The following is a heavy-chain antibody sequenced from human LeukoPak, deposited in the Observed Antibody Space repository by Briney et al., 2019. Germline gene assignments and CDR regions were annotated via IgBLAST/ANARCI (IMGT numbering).Heavy chain of an antibody. V-gene: IGHV3-48*04. CDR2: ISSSSSTI. J-gene: IGHJ6*02. Sequence: GGSLRLSCAASGFTFSSYSMNWVRQAPGKGLEWVSYISSSSSTIYYADSVKGRFTISRDNAKNSLYLQMNSLRAEDTAVYYCAIWRITMVRGVTHPSWGQGTTVTVSS. D-gene: IGHD3-10*01. CDR3: AIWRITMVRGVTHPS. CDR1: GFTFSSYS.